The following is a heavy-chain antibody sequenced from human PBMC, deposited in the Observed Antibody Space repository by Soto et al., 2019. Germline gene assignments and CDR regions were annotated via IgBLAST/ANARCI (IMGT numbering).Heavy chain of an antibody. CDR3: ARGGGVGVAGSAAFDM. D-gene: IGHD3-3*01. CDR2: INPATGAA. V-gene: IGHV1-2*02. Sequence: QLHLVQSGAVVKKPGASVTVSCSASGYPVTAYYMHWVRQAPGRGLEWMGGINPATGAAKYTQTFQGRVTLTRGTSTSKVLMELRGLTSEDPAVFYWARGGGVGVAGSAAFDMWGQGTLVTVSS. J-gene: IGHJ3*02. CDR1: GYPVTAYY.